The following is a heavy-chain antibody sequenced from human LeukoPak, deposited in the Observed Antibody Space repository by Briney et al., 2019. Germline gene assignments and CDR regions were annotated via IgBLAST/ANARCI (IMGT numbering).Heavy chain of an antibody. J-gene: IGHJ4*02. CDR2: ISYDGSNK. Sequence: GGSLRLSCAASGFTFSSYAMHWVRQAPGKGLEWVAVISYDGSNKYYADSVKGRFTISRDNSKNTLYLQMNSLRAEDTAVYYCAKDRIDYWGQGTLVTVSS. CDR1: GFTFSSYA. CDR3: AKDRIDY. V-gene: IGHV3-30-3*01.